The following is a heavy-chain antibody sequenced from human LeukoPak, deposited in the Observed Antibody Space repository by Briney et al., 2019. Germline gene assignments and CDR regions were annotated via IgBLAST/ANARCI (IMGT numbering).Heavy chain of an antibody. D-gene: IGHD6-13*01. CDR1: GGSISTSSYY. V-gene: IGHV4-39*07. CDR2: IYYSGST. J-gene: IGHJ5*02. Sequence: PSETLSLTCTVSGGSISTSSYYWGWIRQPPGKGLECIGNIYYSGSTYYNPSLKSRVTISVDTSKNQFSLKLSSVTAADTAVYYCARCSASSSWYLPWGQGTLVTVSS. CDR3: ARCSASSSWYLP.